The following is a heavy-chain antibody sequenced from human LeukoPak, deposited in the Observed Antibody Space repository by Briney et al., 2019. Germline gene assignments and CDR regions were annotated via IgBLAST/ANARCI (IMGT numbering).Heavy chain of an antibody. V-gene: IGHV4-4*09. J-gene: IGHJ3*02. Sequence: PPDTLSLTRTVSCSIRRYYRSWIRQPPGKRLERIGYIYTSGSTNYNPSLKSRVTISVDTSKNQFSLDLSSVTAADTAVYYCARQKCTSTSCLTKNAFDIWGQGTMVTVSS. CDR2: IYTSGST. CDR1: CSIRRYY. D-gene: IGHD2-2*01. CDR3: ARQKCTSTSCLTKNAFDI.